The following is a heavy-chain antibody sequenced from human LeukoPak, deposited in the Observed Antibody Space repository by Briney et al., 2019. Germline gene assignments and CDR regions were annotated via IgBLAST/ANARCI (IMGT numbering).Heavy chain of an antibody. CDR1: GFSFDDYA. CDR2: ISRNSYNI. CDR3: ARGSVVGHYFDY. Sequence: GGSLRLSCEASGFSFDDYAMHWVRQAPGKGLEWVAGISRNSYNIAYGDSVKGRFTISRDNAKNSLYLQMNSLRAEDTAVYYCARGSVVGHYFDYWGQGTLVTVSS. J-gene: IGHJ4*02. D-gene: IGHD2-2*01. V-gene: IGHV3-9*01.